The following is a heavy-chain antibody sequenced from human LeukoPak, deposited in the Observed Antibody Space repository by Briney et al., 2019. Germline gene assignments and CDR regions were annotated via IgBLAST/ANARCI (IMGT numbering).Heavy chain of an antibody. CDR2: IYYSGST. CDR3: ARLNDFWTPLERRDSNWFDP. V-gene: IGHV4-59*08. CDR1: GGSISSYY. Sequence: SETLSLTCTVSGGSISSYYWSWIRQPPGKGLEWIGYIYYSGSTNYSPSLKSRVTISVDTSKNQFSLKLSSVTAADTAVYYCARLNDFWTPLERRDSNWFDPWGQGTLVTVSS. J-gene: IGHJ5*02. D-gene: IGHD3-3*01.